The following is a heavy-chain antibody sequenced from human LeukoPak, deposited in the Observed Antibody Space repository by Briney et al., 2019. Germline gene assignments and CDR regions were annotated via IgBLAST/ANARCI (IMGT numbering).Heavy chain of an antibody. J-gene: IGHJ6*03. V-gene: IGHV4-39*01. Sequence: PSETLSLTCTVSGGSISSGSYYWGWIRQPPGKGLEWIGSIYYSGSTYYNPSLKSRVTISVDTSKNQFSLKLSSVTAADTAVYYCARHRVGATYYYMDVWGKGTTVTVSS. D-gene: IGHD1-26*01. CDR3: ARHRVGATYYYMDV. CDR1: GGSISSGSYY. CDR2: IYYSGST.